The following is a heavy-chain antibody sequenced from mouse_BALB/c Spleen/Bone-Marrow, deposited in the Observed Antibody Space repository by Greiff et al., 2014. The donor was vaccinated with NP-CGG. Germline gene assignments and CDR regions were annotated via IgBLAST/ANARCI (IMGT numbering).Heavy chain of an antibody. CDR2: IDPANGYT. CDR3: ARLGYRYGYWFFDV. D-gene: IGHD2-14*01. Sequence: VQLQQPGAELVKPGASVKLSCTASGFNIKDTYMHWVKQRPEQGLEWIGRIDPANGYTKYDPKFQGKATITADTSSNTAYLQLGSLTSEDTAVYYCARLGYRYGYWFFDVWGAGTTVTVSS. CDR1: GFNIKDTY. J-gene: IGHJ1*01. V-gene: IGHV14-3*02.